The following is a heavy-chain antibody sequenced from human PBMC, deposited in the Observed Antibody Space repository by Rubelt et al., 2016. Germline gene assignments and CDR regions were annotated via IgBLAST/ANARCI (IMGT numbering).Heavy chain of an antibody. CDR3: ARCLSSSDDY. Sequence: EVQLVESGGGLVQPGGSLRLSCAASGFTFSSYSMNWVRQAPGKGLEGVSGIYSGGSTFFADSVKGRFTIASDIYKHTGYVQMQTLGVEDTAVDYCARCLSSSDDYWGQGTLVTVSS. D-gene: IGHD6-6*01. CDR1: GFTFSSYS. CDR2: IYSGGST. V-gene: IGHV3-66*02. J-gene: IGHJ4*02.